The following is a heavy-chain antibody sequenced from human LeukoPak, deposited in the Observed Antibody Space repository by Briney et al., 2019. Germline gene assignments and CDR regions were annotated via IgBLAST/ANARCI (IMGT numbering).Heavy chain of an antibody. CDR2: IQNSGSKK. D-gene: IGHD2-15*01. V-gene: IGHV3-30*02. Sequence: GGSLRLSSAASGFTFSHFDMHWVRQAPGKGLECVAVIQNSGSKKYYVDSVEGRFTISRDNSKNTLYVQMNSLRTEDTAVYYCAKGGRHGHSSYERGYFDFWGQGTLVTVSS. J-gene: IGHJ4*02. CDR1: GFTFSHFD. CDR3: AKGGRHGHSSYERGYFDF.